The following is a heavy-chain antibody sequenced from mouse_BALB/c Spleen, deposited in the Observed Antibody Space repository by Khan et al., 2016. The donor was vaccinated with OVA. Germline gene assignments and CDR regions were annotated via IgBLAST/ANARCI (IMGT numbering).Heavy chain of an antibody. V-gene: IGHV1-26*01. CDR2: INPNNGDT. Sequence: VQLQQSGPELVKPGASVKMSCKASGYTFTDYYMKWLKQSHGKSLVWIGDINPNNGDTFYNQKFKDKATLTVDKSSSTAYMQLNSLTSEDSAVFYCTRGLFDVWGAGTTVTVSS. J-gene: IGHJ1*01. CDR1: GYTFTDYY. CDR3: TRGLFDV.